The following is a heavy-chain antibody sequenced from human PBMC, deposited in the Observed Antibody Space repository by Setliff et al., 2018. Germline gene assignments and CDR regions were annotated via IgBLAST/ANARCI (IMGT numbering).Heavy chain of an antibody. CDR3: ARDSGWYGMDV. D-gene: IGHD6-19*01. CDR1: GYPFTNYG. V-gene: IGHV1-18*01. Sequence: ASVKVSCKTSGYPFTNYGLSWVRQAPGQGLEWMGWISGHNGDTKLAQNFQGRVTVTTDTFTNTGYMELRSLRSDDTAFYYCARDSGWYGMDVWGQGTTVTVSS. CDR2: ISGHNGDT. J-gene: IGHJ6*02.